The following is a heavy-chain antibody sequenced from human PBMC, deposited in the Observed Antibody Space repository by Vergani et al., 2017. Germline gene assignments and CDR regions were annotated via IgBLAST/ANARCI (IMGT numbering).Heavy chain of an antibody. CDR3: ATARGYSGHTSPYYYYYMDV. CDR2: FDPEDGET. Sequence: QVQLVQSGAEVKKPGASVKVSCKVSGYTLTELSMHWVRQAPGKGLEWMGGFDPEDGETIYAQKFQGRVTMTEDTSTDTAYMELSSLRSEDTAVYYCATARGYSGHTSPYYYYYMDVWGKGTTVTVSS. CDR1: GYTLTELS. D-gene: IGHD5-12*01. V-gene: IGHV1-24*01. J-gene: IGHJ6*03.